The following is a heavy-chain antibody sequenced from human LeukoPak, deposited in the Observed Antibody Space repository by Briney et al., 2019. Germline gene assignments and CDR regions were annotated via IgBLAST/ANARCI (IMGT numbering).Heavy chain of an antibody. CDR2: INPNSGGT. CDR3: ASYIRITIFGVVPGGFDP. V-gene: IGHV1-2*02. D-gene: IGHD3-3*01. CDR1: GYTFTGYY. Sequence: ASVKVSCKASGYTFTGYYMHWVRQAPGQGLEWMGWINPNSGGTNYAQKFQGRVTMTRDTSISTAYMELNRLRSDDTAVYYCASYIRITIFGVVPGGFDPWGQGTLVTVSS. J-gene: IGHJ5*02.